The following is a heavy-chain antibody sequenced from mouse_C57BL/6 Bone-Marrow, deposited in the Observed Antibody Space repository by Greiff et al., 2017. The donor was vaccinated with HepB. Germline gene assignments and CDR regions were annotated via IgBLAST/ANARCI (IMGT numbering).Heavy chain of an antibody. CDR3: ATYHWYFDV. CDR1: GFTFSDYY. J-gene: IGHJ1*03. V-gene: IGHV5-16*01. Sequence: EVKLLESEGGLVQPGSSMKLSCTASGFTFSDYYMAWVHQVPEEGLEWVANINSDGSGTYYLYSLKSRFIISRDNATNILYLQMSSLTSEDTATYYCATYHWYFDVWGTGTTVTVSS. CDR2: INSDGSGT.